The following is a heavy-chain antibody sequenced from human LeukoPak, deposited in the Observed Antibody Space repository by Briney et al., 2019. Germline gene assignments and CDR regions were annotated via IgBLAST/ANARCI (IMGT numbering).Heavy chain of an antibody. CDR2: ISSSSSYI. V-gene: IGHV3-21*01. CDR3: ARDGVMTTVVTTDY. Sequence: GGSLRLSCAASGFTFSSYSMTWVRQAPGKGLEGVSSISSSSSYIYYADSVKGRFTISRDNAKNSLYLQMNGLRAEDTAVYYCARDGVMTTVVTTDYWGQGTLVTVSS. D-gene: IGHD4-23*01. CDR1: GFTFSSYS. J-gene: IGHJ4*02.